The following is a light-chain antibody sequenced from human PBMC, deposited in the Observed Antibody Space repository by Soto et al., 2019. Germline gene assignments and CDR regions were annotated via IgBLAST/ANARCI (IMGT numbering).Light chain of an antibody. Sequence: IGMTQSPATLSVSPGERVTLSCRASQSVSTNLAWYQQKPGQAPRLLIYGASSRATGIPDRFSGSGSGTDFTLTIIRLEPEDFAVYYCQQYGTTLWTFGQGTKVAIK. CDR1: QSVSTN. CDR3: QQYGTTLWT. V-gene: IGKV3-20*01. CDR2: GAS. J-gene: IGKJ1*01.